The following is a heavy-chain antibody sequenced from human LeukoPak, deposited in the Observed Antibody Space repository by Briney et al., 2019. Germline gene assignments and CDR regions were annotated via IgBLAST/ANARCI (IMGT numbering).Heavy chain of an antibody. CDR1: GFTLSSYA. CDR2: IRSKAYGGTT. J-gene: IGHJ4*02. Sequence: GGSLRLSCAASGFTLSSYAMNWVRQAPGKGLEWVGLIRSKAYGGTTEYAASVKGRFTISRDDSKSIAYLQMNSLKTEDTAVYYCTNFKITIFGVGDYWGQGTLVTVSS. V-gene: IGHV3-49*04. D-gene: IGHD3-3*01. CDR3: TNFKITIFGVGDY.